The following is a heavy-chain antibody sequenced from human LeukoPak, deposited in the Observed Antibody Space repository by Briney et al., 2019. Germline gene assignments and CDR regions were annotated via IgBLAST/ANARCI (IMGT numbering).Heavy chain of an antibody. CDR2: ISGSGGST. J-gene: IGHJ4*02. CDR1: GFTFSSYA. CDR3: ATGSPGIAAAAGARNY. V-gene: IGHV3-23*01. D-gene: IGHD6-25*01. Sequence: GGSLRLSCAASGFTFSSYAMSWVRQAPGKGLEWVSAISGSGGSTYYADSVKGRFTISRDNSKNTVYLQMNSLRAEDTAVYYCATGSPGIAAAAGARNYWGQGTLVTVSS.